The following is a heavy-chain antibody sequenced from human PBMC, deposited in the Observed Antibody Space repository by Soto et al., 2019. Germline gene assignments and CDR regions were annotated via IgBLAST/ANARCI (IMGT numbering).Heavy chain of an antibody. J-gene: IGHJ3*02. V-gene: IGHV4-31*03. CDR1: GRSISSGGYY. CDR3: ARDSSGGPYDAFDI. Sequence: SETLSLTCTVSGRSISSGGYYWSWIRQHPGKGLEWIGYIYYSGSTYYNPSLKSRVTISVDTSKNQFSLKLSSVTAADTAVYYCARDSSGGPYDAFDIWGQGTMVT. CDR2: IYYSGST. D-gene: IGHD3-16*01.